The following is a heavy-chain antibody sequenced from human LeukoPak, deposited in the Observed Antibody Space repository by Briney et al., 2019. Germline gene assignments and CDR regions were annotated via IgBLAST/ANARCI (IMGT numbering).Heavy chain of an antibody. D-gene: IGHD6-19*01. CDR2: IYSGGST. CDR1: GFTVSSNY. V-gene: IGHV3-66*01. J-gene: IGHJ5*01. Sequence: PGGSLRLSCAASGFTVSSNYMSWVRQAPGKGLEWVSVIYSGGSTYYADSVKGRFTISRDNSKNTLYLQMSSLRAEDTAVYYCVRDRVAVAGTSWFDFWGQGTLVTVSS. CDR3: VRDRVAVAGTSWFDF.